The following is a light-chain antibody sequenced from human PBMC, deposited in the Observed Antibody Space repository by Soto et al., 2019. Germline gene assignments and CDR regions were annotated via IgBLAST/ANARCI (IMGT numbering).Light chain of an antibody. CDR3: QQRSNWPPT. V-gene: IGKV3-11*01. J-gene: IGKJ1*01. Sequence: EIVLTQSPGTLSLSPGERATLSCRASQSISSTYLTWYHQKPGQAPRLLIYGASTRATGIPARFSGSGSGTEFTLTISSLEPEDFAVYYCQQRSNWPPTFGQGTKVDIK. CDR2: GAS. CDR1: QSISSTY.